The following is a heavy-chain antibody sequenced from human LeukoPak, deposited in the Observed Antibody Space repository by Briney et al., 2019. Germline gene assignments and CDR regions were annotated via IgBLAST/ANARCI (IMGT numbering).Heavy chain of an antibody. CDR3: ARAQKYSYDAFDV. CDR1: GFTFSSYA. J-gene: IGHJ3*01. V-gene: IGHV3-23*01. D-gene: IGHD4-11*01. CDR2: ISGSGGST. Sequence: PGGSLRLSCAASGFTFSSYAMSWVRQAPGKGLEWVSVISGSGGSTYYADSVKGRFTISRDNSKNTLYLQMNSLSAEDTAVYYCARAQKYSYDAFDVWGQGTMVTVSS.